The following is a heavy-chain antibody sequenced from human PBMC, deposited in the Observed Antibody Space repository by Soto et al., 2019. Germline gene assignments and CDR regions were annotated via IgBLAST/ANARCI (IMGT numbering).Heavy chain of an antibody. CDR1: GHTFTGHH. V-gene: IGHV1-2*02. J-gene: IGHJ4*02. CDR3: GREPTGTAGFDY. D-gene: IGHD2-21*02. Sequence: QVQMVQSGAEVKKPGASVKVSCKASGHTFTGHHMHWVRQAPGQGLEWMGLIDLDIGDTKYAQKFPGRVTSTRDTSNTTLYMELRGLRSDDKAVYYCGREPTGTAGFDYWGQGTLVTVSS. CDR2: IDLDIGDT.